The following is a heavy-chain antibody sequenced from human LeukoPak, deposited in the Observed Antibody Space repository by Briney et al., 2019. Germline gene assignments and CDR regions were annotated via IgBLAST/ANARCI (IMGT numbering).Heavy chain of an antibody. CDR2: ISYDGSSK. Sequence: GRSLRLSCAASGFTFSTYAMHWVRQAPGKGLEWVAVISYDGSSKYYADSVKGRFTISRDNSKDTLYLQMNSLRAEDTAVYYCAGGKWELLAHPTQFDYWGQGTLVTVSS. D-gene: IGHD1-26*01. V-gene: IGHV3-30*04. J-gene: IGHJ4*02. CDR3: AGGKWELLAHPTQFDY. CDR1: GFTFSTYA.